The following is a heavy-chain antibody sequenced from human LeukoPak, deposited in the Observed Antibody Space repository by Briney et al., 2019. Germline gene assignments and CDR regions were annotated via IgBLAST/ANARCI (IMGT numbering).Heavy chain of an antibody. Sequence: NPGGSLRLSCAASGFTFSSAWMTWVRQAPGKGLEWVGHIKNKIYGGTTDYAAPVKGRFIISRDDSKNTLYLQMNSLRTEDTAVYYCARGFCSSTNCYQGPFDFWGQGTLVTVSS. CDR3: ARGFCSSTNCYQGPFDF. CDR2: IKNKIYGGTT. J-gene: IGHJ4*02. V-gene: IGHV3-15*01. D-gene: IGHD2-2*01. CDR1: GFTFSSAW.